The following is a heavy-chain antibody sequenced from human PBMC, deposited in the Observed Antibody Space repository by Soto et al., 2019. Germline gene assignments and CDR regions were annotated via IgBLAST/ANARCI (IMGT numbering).Heavy chain of an antibody. CDR2: IYYSGST. Sequence: SETLSLTCTVSGGSISSSSYYWGWIRQPPGKGLEWIGSIYYSGSTYYNPSLKSRVTISVDTSKNQFSLKLSSVTAADTAVYYCARHAITIFGVDHYYYYMDVWGKGTTVTVSS. CDR3: ARHAITIFGVDHYYYYMDV. CDR1: GGSISSSSYY. J-gene: IGHJ6*03. V-gene: IGHV4-39*01. D-gene: IGHD3-3*01.